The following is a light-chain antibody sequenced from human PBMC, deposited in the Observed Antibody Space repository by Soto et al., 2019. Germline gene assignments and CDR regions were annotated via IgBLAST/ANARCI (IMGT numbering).Light chain of an antibody. CDR2: DAS. V-gene: IGKV1-33*01. Sequence: DIQMTQSPSSLSASVGDRVTITCQASQDISNFLNWYQQKPGTAPKLLIYDASNLETGVPSRFSGSGSGTDFTFTISSLQPEDIATYYCQQYDNLPPFTFSPGTKVDIK. CDR3: QQYDNLPPFT. J-gene: IGKJ3*01. CDR1: QDISNF.